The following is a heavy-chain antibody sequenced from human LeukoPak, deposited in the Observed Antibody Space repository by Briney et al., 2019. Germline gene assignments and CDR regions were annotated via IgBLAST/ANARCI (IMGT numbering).Heavy chain of an antibody. CDR3: VREYYYGSGSSMGMDV. CDR2: INTDGSRT. J-gene: IGHJ6*04. V-gene: IGHV3-74*01. CDR1: GFTLSSYW. D-gene: IGHD3-10*01. Sequence: PGGSLRLSCAASGFTLSSYWMHWVRQAPGQGLVWVSRINTDGSRTSYADSVKGRFIISRDNAKNTLYLQMNSLRAEDTAVYYCVREYYYGSGSSMGMDVWGKGTTVTVSS.